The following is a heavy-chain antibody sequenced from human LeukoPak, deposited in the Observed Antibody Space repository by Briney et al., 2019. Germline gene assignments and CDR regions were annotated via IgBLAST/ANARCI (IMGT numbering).Heavy chain of an antibody. J-gene: IGHJ4*02. CDR1: GFTFSSYA. V-gene: IGHV3-30-3*01. CDR3: AMNDYDMN. D-gene: IGHD3-22*01. Sequence: GGSLRLSCAASGFTFSSYAMHWVRQAPGKGLEWVAVISYDGSNKYYADSVKGRFTISRDNSKNTLYLQMNSLRAEDTAVYYCAMNDYDMNWGQGTLVTVSS. CDR2: ISYDGSNK.